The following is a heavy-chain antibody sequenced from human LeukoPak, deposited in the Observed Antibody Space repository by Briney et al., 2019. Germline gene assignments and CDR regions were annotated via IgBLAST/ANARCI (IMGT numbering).Heavy chain of an antibody. CDR2: IYPGDSDT. J-gene: IGHJ5*02. V-gene: IGHV5-51*01. CDR1: GYSFTSYW. D-gene: IGHD5-18*01. Sequence: GESLKISCKGSGYSFTSYWIGWVRQMPGKGLEWMGIIYPGDSDTRYSPSFQGQVTISADKSISTAYLQWSSLKASDIAMYYCALMGYSYGYVAVDWFDPWGQGTLVTVSS. CDR3: ALMGYSYGYVAVDWFDP.